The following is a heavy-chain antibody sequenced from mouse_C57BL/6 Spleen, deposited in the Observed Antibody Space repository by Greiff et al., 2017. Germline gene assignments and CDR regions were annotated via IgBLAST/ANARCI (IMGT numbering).Heavy chain of an antibody. Sequence: QVHVKQSGAELVKPGASVKISCKASGYAFSSYWMNWVKQRPGKGLEWIGQIYPGDGDTNYNGKFKGKATLTADKSSSTAYMQLSSLTSEDSAVYFCASNGNYYAMDYWGQGTSVTVSS. D-gene: IGHD2-1*01. CDR1: GYAFSSYW. V-gene: IGHV1-80*01. CDR3: ASNGNYYAMDY. CDR2: IYPGDGDT. J-gene: IGHJ4*01.